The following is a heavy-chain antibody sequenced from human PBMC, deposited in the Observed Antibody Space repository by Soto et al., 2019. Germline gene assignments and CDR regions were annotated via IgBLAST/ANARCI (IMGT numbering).Heavy chain of an antibody. V-gene: IGHV1-69*13. D-gene: IGHD3-10*01. CDR2: IIPIFGTA. Sequence: SVKVSCKASGGTFSSYAISWVRQAPGQGLEWMGGIIPIFGTANYAQKFQGRVTITADESTSTAYMELSSLRSEDTAVYYCARGEITMVRGSYFDYWGQGTLVTVSS. CDR1: GGTFSSYA. J-gene: IGHJ4*02. CDR3: ARGEITMVRGSYFDY.